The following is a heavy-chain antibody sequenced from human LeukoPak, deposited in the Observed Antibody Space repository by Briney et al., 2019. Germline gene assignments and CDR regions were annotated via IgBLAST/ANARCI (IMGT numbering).Heavy chain of an antibody. CDR2: IYYSGST. CDR3: ARAEIFGVEDYGMDV. D-gene: IGHD3-3*01. CDR1: GGSISSYY. J-gene: IGHJ6*02. V-gene: IGHV4-59*01. Sequence: SETLSLTCTVSGGSISSYYWSWIRQPPGKGLEWIGYIYYSGSTNYNPSLKSRVTISVDTSKNQFSLKLSSVTAADTAVYYCARAEIFGVEDYGMDVWGQGTTVTVSS.